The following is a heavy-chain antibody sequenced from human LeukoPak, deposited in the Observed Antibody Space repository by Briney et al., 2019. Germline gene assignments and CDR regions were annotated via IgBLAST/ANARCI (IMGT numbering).Heavy chain of an antibody. CDR2: INHSGST. CDR3: ARSPLALTIDFDY. CDR1: GGSFSGYY. V-gene: IGHV4-34*01. J-gene: IGHJ4*02. Sequence: PETLSLTCAVYGGSFSGYYWSWIRQPPGKGLEWIGEINHSGSTNYNPSLKSRVTISVDTSKNQFSLKLSSVTAADTAVYYCARSPLALTIDFDYWGQGTLVTVSS.